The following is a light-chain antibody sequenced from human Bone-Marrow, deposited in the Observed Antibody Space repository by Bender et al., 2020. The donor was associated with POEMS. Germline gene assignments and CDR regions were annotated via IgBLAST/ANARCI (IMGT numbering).Light chain of an antibody. J-gene: IGLJ1*01. V-gene: IGLV2-14*03. CDR3: CSYTSSTTYV. Sequence: QSALTQPASVSGSPGQSITISCTGTSSDVGGYNYVSWYQQHPGTAPKLMIYDVSNRPSGVSNRFSGSKSGNTASLTISGLQAGDEADYYCCSYTSSTTYVFGTGTKVTVL. CDR1: SSDVGGYNY. CDR2: DVS.